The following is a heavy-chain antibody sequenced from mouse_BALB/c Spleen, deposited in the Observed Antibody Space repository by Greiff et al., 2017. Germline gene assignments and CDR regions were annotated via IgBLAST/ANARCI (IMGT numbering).Heavy chain of an antibody. V-gene: IGHV2-9*02. CDR2: IWAGGST. J-gene: IGHJ4*01. D-gene: IGHD3-1*01. CDR1: GFSLTSYG. Sequence: VKLQESGPGLVAPSQSLSITCTVSGFSLTSYGVHWVRQPPGKGLEWLGVIWAGGSTNYNSALMSRLSISKDNSKSQVFLKMNSLQTDDTAMYYCARDQAARATRAMDYWGQGTSVTVSS. CDR3: ARDQAARATRAMDY.